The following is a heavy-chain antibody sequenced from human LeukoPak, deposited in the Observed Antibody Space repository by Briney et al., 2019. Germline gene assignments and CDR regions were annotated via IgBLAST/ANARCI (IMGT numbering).Heavy chain of an antibody. V-gene: IGHV1-2*02. CDR3: ARGIEAGGEYFQH. Sequence: GASVKVSCKTSGYAFTDFYLHWVRQAPGQGLQWVGWIVTHKGATVYAPQFEGRVTMTLDTKINTAWLEVKRLTSDDTAVYYCARGIEAGGEYFQHWGQGTLVSVSS. CDR2: IVTHKGAT. CDR1: GYAFTDFY. J-gene: IGHJ1*01. D-gene: IGHD6-19*01.